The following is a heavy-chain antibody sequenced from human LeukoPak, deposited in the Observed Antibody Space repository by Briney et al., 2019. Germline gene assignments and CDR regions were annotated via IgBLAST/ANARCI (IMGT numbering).Heavy chain of an antibody. CDR3: ASVRFLEWLLFRDYFDY. V-gene: IGHV3-23*01. D-gene: IGHD3-3*01. Sequence: GGSLRLSCAASGFTYSSYAMSWVRQAPGKGLEWVSAISGSGGSTYYADSVKGRFTISRDNSKNTLYLQMNSLRAEDTAVYYCASVRFLEWLLFRDYFDYWGQGTLVTVSS. CDR2: ISGSGGST. J-gene: IGHJ4*02. CDR1: GFTYSSYA.